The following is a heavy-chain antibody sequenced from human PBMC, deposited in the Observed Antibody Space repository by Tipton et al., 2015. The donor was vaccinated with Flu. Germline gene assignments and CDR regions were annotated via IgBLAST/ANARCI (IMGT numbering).Heavy chain of an antibody. D-gene: IGHD3-22*01. J-gene: IGHJ3*02. CDR3: ARQTVFVYYDSSGYSQSADAFDI. CDR1: GYSFTSYW. CDR2: IYPGDSDT. V-gene: IGHV5-51*01. Sequence: VQLVQSGAEVKKPGESLKISCKGSGYSFTSYWIGWVRQMPGKGLEWMGIIYPGDSDTRYSPSFQGQVTISADKSISTAYLQWSSLKASDTAMYYCARQTVFVYYDSSGYSQSADAFDIWGQGTMVTVSS.